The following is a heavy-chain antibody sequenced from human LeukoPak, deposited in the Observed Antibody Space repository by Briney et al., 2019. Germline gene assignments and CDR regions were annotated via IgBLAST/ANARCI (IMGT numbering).Heavy chain of an antibody. CDR1: PFTFSSYG. V-gene: IGHV3-30*02. Sequence: GGSLRLSCAASPFTFSSYGMHWVRQAPGKGLEWVAYIQYDGSNQQYADSVKGRFSISRDSSKNILYLQMNSLRAEDTAVYYCAKDSDDYYGSGSECDYWGQGTLVTVSS. CDR3: AKDSDDYYGSGSECDY. J-gene: IGHJ4*02. CDR2: IQYDGSNQ. D-gene: IGHD3-10*01.